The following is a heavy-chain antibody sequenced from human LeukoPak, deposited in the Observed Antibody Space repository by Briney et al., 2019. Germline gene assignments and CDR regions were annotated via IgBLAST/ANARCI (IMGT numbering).Heavy chain of an antibody. CDR3: ARGRVSSSTWYSTYYYYFYMDV. CDR1: GGSISSYY. D-gene: IGHD1-1*01. V-gene: IGHV4-59*01. J-gene: IGHJ6*03. CDR2: VDHTGST. Sequence: PSETLSLTCTVSGGSISSYYWSWIRQPPGKGLEWIGYVDHTGSTNFNPSLNGRVSIPRDTTKNLFSLRLRSVTAADTAVYFCARGRVSSSTWYSTYYYYFYMDVWGKGTTVTVSS.